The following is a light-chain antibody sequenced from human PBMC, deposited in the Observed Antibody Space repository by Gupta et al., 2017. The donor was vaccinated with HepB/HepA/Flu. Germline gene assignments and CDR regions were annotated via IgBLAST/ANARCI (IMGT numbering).Light chain of an antibody. V-gene: IGKV3-15*01. Sequence: EIVMTQSPATLSVSPGERAIPSCRASQSVIRNLAWYQQKPGQAPRLLSYGTSTRATGIPARFSGSGSGTDFTLTISSLQSEDFAVYYCQQYNDWPPCTFGQGTKVEIK. CDR1: QSVIRN. CDR2: GTS. CDR3: QQYNDWPPCT. J-gene: IGKJ2*02.